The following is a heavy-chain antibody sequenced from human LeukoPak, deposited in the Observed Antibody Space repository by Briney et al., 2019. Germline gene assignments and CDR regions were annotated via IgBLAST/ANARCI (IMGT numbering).Heavy chain of an antibody. V-gene: IGHV3-48*04. CDR1: GFTFSSYS. CDR2: ISSSSITI. Sequence: GGSLRLSCAASGFTFSSYSLNWVRQAPGKGLEWVSFISSSSITIYYADSVKGRFTISRDNAEKSLYLQMNSLRAEDTAGYYCARDRGGSYSATDYWGQGTLVTVSS. CDR3: ARDRGGSYSATDY. D-gene: IGHD2-15*01. J-gene: IGHJ4*02.